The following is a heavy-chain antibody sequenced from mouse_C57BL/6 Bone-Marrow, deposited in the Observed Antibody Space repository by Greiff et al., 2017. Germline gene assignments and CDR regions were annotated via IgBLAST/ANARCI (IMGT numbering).Heavy chain of an antibody. J-gene: IGHJ3*01. Sequence: QVQLQQSGPGLVPPSQRLSITCSVSGFSLTCSGVHWVRQSPGKGLACLGGIWSGGSTDYTAAFISRLSIRKDNSKSQVFFKMNSLQADDTAIYYGASLEGHYYGVAYWGQGTLVTVSA. CDR1: GFSLTCSG. CDR2: IWSGGST. D-gene: IGHD1-2*01. CDR3: ASLEGHYYGVAY. V-gene: IGHV2-2*01.